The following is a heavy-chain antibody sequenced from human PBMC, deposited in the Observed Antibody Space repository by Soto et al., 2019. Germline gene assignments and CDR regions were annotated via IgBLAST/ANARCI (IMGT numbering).Heavy chain of an antibody. CDR3: ARAGAYSSGWYVFNY. Sequence: QVQLVQSGAEVKKPGSSVKVSCKASGGTFSSYTISWVRQAPGQGHEWMGRIIPILGIANYAQKFQGRVTITADKSTSTAYMELSSLRSEDTAVYYCARAGAYSSGWYVFNYWGQGTLVTVSS. CDR1: GGTFSSYT. J-gene: IGHJ4*02. CDR2: IIPILGIA. D-gene: IGHD6-19*01. V-gene: IGHV1-69*02.